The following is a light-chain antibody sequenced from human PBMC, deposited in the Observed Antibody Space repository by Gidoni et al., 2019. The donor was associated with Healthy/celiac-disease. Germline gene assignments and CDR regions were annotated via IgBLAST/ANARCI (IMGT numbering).Light chain of an antibody. CDR2: GAA. J-gene: IGKJ3*01. V-gene: IGKV3-15*01. CDR1: QSVSSN. Sequence: EIVMTQSPATLSVSPGERATLSCRASQSVSSNLAWYQQKPGQAPSLLIYGAATRATGSPARFSGRGSGTEFTLTISSLQSEDFAVYYCQQYNNWPISFGPGTKVDIK. CDR3: QQYNNWPIS.